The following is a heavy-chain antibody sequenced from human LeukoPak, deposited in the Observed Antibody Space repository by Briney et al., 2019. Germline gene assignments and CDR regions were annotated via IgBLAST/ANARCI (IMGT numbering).Heavy chain of an antibody. D-gene: IGHD6-25*01. CDR2: IYYSGST. CDR3: ARQSTIAAARIDP. J-gene: IGHJ5*02. V-gene: IGHV4-39*01. Sequence: NPSETLSLTCTVSGGSISDSNYYWGWIRQPPGRGLEWIGNIYYSGSTYYSLSLKSRVTVSVDTSKNQFSLKLSSVTAADTAVYYCARQSTIAAARIDPWGQGTLVTVSS. CDR1: GGSISDSNYY.